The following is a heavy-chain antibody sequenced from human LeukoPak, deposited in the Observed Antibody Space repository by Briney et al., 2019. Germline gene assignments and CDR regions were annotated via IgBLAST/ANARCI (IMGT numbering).Heavy chain of an antibody. Sequence: KTSETLSLTCAVYGGSFSGYYWSWIRQPPGKGLEWIGEINHSGSTNYNPSFKSRVTISVDTSKNQFSLKLSSVTAADTAVYYCARVPSDGHYNFLDYWGQGTLVTVSS. CDR2: INHSGST. D-gene: IGHD2-2*02. J-gene: IGHJ4*02. V-gene: IGHV4-34*01. CDR1: GGSFSGYY. CDR3: ARVPSDGHYNFLDY.